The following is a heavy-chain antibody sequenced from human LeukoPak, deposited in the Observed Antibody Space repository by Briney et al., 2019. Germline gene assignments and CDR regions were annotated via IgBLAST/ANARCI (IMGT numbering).Heavy chain of an antibody. CDR3: ARGYCSSTSFWCYFDY. D-gene: IGHD2-2*01. J-gene: IGHJ4*02. CDR2: IYTSGSA. V-gene: IGHV4-4*07. Sequence: SGTLSLTCTVSGGSISRYYWSWIRQPAGKGLEWIGRIYTSGSADYNPSLKSRGTMSVNTSTNKLSPTLSSVTAADTAVYSGARGYCSSTSFWCYFDYGGQGLLVTVSA. CDR1: GGSISRYY.